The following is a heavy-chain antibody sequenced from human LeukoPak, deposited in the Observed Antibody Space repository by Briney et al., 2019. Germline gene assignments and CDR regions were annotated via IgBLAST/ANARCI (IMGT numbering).Heavy chain of an antibody. CDR3: ARGAWATRLGS. Sequence: PSETLSLTCAVYGESLNSYYWSWVRQPPGEGLEWIGEIYESGTTEYNPSLKSRVTISMVPSKQQFSLSRSSVTAADTAVYYCARGAWATRLGSWGLGTPVIVSS. J-gene: IGHJ4*02. D-gene: IGHD2-15*01. V-gene: IGHV4-34*01. CDR2: IYESGTT. CDR1: GESLNSYY.